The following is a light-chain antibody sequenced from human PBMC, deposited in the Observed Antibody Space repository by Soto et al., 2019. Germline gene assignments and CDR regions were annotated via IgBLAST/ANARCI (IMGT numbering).Light chain of an antibody. CDR3: QQYGSSPTWT. V-gene: IGKV3-20*01. J-gene: IGKJ1*01. Sequence: ETVLTHSQGTLSLSPGDRATLYFSALQSVSSSYLAWYQQKPGQAPRLLIYGASTRATGIPDRFSGSGSGTDFTLTISRLEPEDSAVYYCQQYGSSPTWTFGQGTKVDIK. CDR1: QSVSSSY. CDR2: GAS.